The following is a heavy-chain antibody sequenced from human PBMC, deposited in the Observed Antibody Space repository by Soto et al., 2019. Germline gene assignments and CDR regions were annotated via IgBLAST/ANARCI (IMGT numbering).Heavy chain of an antibody. V-gene: IGHV1-69*08. CDR3: ARESCSSTSCYGGYYFDY. D-gene: IGHD2-2*01. CDR2: IIPILGIA. J-gene: IGHJ4*02. CDR1: GGTFSSYT. Sequence: QVQLVQSGAEVKKPGSSVKVSCKASGGTFSSYTISWVRQAPGQGLEWMGRIIPILGIANYAQKFQGRVTMTADKSTSTAYMELSSLRSEDTAVYYCARESCSSTSCYGGYYFDYWGQGTLVTVSS.